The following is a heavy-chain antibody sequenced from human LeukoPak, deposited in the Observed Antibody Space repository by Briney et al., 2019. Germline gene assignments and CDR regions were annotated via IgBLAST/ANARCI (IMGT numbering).Heavy chain of an antibody. CDR3: ARRYCSSVSCYNLDY. CDR1: GFTFSSYW. J-gene: IGHJ4*02. D-gene: IGHD2-2*02. V-gene: IGHV3-7*01. Sequence: GGSLRLSCAASGFTFSSYWMSWVRQAPGKGLEWVANIKQDGSEKYYVDSVKGRFTISRDNAKNSLYLEMNSLRAEDTAVYYCARRYCSSVSCYNLDYWGQGTLVTVSS. CDR2: IKQDGSEK.